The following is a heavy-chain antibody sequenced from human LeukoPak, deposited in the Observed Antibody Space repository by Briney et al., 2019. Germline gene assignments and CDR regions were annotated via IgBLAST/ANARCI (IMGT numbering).Heavy chain of an antibody. J-gene: IGHJ6*03. Sequence: PSETLSLTCTVSGGSISSGNYYWSWIRQPAGKGLEWIGRTDSSGGTNYNPSLKGRVTISVDTSNNQFSLNLSPVTAADTAVYYCARVQSPYFDYSNWYYYYYMDVWGKGTTVTVSS. CDR2: TDSSGGT. CDR3: ARVQSPYFDYSNWYYYYYMDV. V-gene: IGHV4-61*02. CDR1: GGSISSGNYY. D-gene: IGHD4-11*01.